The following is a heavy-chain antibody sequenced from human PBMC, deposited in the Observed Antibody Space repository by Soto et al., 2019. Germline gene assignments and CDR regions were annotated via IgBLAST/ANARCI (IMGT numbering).Heavy chain of an antibody. CDR3: ARQEWYYDSSGYQPDACDI. D-gene: IGHD3-22*01. CDR1: GGSISSYY. V-gene: IGHV4-59*08. J-gene: IGHJ3*02. CDR2: IYYSGST. Sequence: QVQLQESGPGLVKPSETLSLTCTVSGGSISSYYWSWLRQPPGKGLELIGYIYYSGSTNYNPSLKRRGTISVDTSKNHSSLKLSSVTAADTGVYYCARQEWYYDSSGYQPDACDIWGQGTMVTVSS.